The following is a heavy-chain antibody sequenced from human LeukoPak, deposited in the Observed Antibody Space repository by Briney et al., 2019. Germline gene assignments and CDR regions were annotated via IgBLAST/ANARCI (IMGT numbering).Heavy chain of an antibody. CDR2: INSDGSGT. D-gene: IGHD2-8*01. Sequence: GGSLRLSCAASTFTFSDYWMHWVRQAPGKGLVWVSRINSDGSGTRYADSVKGRFTISRDNSKNTLYLQMNSLRAEDTAVYYCAKEETGVWRDYYYMDVWGKGTTVTVSS. J-gene: IGHJ6*03. V-gene: IGHV3-74*01. CDR1: TFTFSDYW. CDR3: AKEETGVWRDYYYMDV.